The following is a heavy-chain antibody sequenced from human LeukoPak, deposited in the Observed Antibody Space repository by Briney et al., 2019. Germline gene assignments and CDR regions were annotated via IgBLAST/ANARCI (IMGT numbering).Heavy chain of an antibody. D-gene: IGHD3-22*01. CDR2: INPSGGST. CDR1: GYIFTNYY. Sequence: ASVKVSCKASGYIFTNYYMHWVRQAPGQGLEWMGIINPSGGSTSYAQKFQGRVTMTRDTSTSTVYMELSSLRSEDTAVYYCARAYYYDSSGYYPFDYWGQGTLVTVPS. CDR3: ARAYYYDSSGYYPFDY. V-gene: IGHV1-46*01. J-gene: IGHJ4*02.